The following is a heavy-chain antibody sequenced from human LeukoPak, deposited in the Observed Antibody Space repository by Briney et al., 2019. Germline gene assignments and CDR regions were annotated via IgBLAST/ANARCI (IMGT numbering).Heavy chain of an antibody. CDR3: AKESGYSTLNWFDP. V-gene: IGHV3-23*01. CDR1: GFTFSSYA. J-gene: IGHJ5*02. Sequence: PGGSLRLSCAASGFTFSSYAMSWVRQAPGKGLEWVSGISGSGGSTYYADSVRGRFTISRDNSKNTLYLQMNSLRAEDTAVYYCAKESGYSTLNWFDPWGQGTLVTVSS. D-gene: IGHD1-26*01. CDR2: ISGSGGST.